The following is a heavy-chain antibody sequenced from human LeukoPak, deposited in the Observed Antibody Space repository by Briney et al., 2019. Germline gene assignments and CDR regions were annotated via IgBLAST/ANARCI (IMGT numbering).Heavy chain of an antibody. V-gene: IGHV4-4*07. Sequence: SETLSLTCTVSGGSISSYYWSWIRQPAGKELEWIGRIYTSGSTNYNPSLKSRVTMSVDTSKNQFSLKLSSVTAADTAVYYCAREAYQGGNALNWFDPWGQGALVTISS. J-gene: IGHJ5*02. CDR3: AREAYQGGNALNWFDP. D-gene: IGHD2-2*01. CDR2: IYTSGST. CDR1: GGSISSYY.